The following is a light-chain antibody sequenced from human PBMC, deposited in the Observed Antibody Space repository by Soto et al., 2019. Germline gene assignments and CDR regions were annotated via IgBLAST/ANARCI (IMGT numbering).Light chain of an antibody. V-gene: IGLV1-40*01. Sequence: QSVLTQPPSVSGAPAQRVTISCTGSSSNIGAGYDVHWYQQFPGTAPKLLIYANNNRPSGVPDRFSGSRSGSSASLAITGLQAEDEADYYCQSYDRSLSGSVFGAGTKVTVL. CDR1: SSNIGAGYD. J-gene: IGLJ1*01. CDR3: QSYDRSLSGSV. CDR2: ANN.